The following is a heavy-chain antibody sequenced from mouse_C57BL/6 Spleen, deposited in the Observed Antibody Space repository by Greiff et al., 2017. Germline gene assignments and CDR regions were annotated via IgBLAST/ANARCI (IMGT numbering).Heavy chain of an antibody. CDR1: GFNIHDYY. CDR2: IDPEDGET. CDR3: ARGSNDDAMDY. D-gene: IGHD2-12*01. Sequence: VQLQQPGAELVKPGASVKLSCTASGFNIHDYYMHWVKQRTDQGLEWIGRIDPEDGETKYAPKFQGKATITADTSSNTAYLQRSSLAAEYAAVCYGARGSNDDAMDYWGQGTSVTVSS. J-gene: IGHJ4*01. V-gene: IGHV14-2*01.